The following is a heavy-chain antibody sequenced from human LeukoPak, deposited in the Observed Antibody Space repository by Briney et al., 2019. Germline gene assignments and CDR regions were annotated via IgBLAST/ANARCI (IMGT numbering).Heavy chain of an antibody. CDR3: ASPISGQSFDI. Sequence: GGSLRLSCAASGFTVSSNYMSWVRQAPGKGLEWVSVIYPGGETYYADFVKGRFTISRDNCKNKRYLQMNSLRAEDTAAYYCASPISGQSFDIWGQGTMVTVSS. J-gene: IGHJ3*02. D-gene: IGHD6-19*01. V-gene: IGHV3-53*01. CDR2: IYPGGET. CDR1: GFTVSSNY.